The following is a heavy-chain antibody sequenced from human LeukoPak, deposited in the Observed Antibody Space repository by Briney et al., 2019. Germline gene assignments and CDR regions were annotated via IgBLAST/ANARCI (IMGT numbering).Heavy chain of an antibody. J-gene: IGHJ4*02. CDR2: IYPGDSDT. V-gene: IGHV5-51*01. CDR1: GYSFTSYW. Sequence: GESLKISFKGSGYSFTSYWIGWVRPMPGKGLEWMGIIYPGDSDTRYSPSFQGQVTISADKSISTAYLQWSSLKASDTAMYYCARLIGYCSGGSCLPPPYFDYWGQGTLVTVSS. D-gene: IGHD2-15*01. CDR3: ARLIGYCSGGSCLPPPYFDY.